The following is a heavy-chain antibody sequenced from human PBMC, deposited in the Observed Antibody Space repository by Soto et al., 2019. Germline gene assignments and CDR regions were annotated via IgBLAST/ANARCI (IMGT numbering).Heavy chain of an antibody. V-gene: IGHV1-18*04. CDR1: GYTFTSYG. Sequence: ASVKISCKASGYTFTSYGISGVRQAPGQGLEWMGWISAYNGNTNYAQKLQGRVTTTTDTSTRTAYMEPRSLRSDDTAVYYCARVAWCSAGPNPLRHLDVGGQGTMVTFSS. D-gene: IGHD2-15*01. CDR3: ARVAWCSAGPNPLRHLDV. J-gene: IGHJ3*01. CDR2: ISAYNGNT.